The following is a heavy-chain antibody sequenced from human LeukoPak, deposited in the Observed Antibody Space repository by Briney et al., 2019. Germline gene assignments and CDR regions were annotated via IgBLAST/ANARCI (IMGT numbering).Heavy chain of an antibody. CDR2: ISINTDT. Sequence: GGSLALSCAASGIAVTGNYMSWVRQPPGKGLEWVSFISINTDTFYADSVRGRFTISRDSSENTLFLQMNSLRDEDSAVYYCAIAQSWDELFDSWGQGTLVTVSS. CDR3: AIAQSWDELFDS. CDR1: GIAVTGNY. V-gene: IGHV3-53*01. D-gene: IGHD1-26*01. J-gene: IGHJ4*02.